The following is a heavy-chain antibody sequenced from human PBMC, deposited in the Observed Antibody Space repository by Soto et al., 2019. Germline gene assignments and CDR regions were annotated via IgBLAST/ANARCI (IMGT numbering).Heavy chain of an antibody. D-gene: IGHD1-1*01. CDR2: LSRTTNYI. J-gene: IGHJ4*02. CDR1: GFTFTRYI. Sequence: GSLKLSCAASGFTFTRYIMNWVRQAPGKGLEWVSSLSRTTNYIYYGDSMTGRFTISRDNAKNSLHLEMNSLRAEDTSVYYYFRESDDHPAKFDYRGQGTLVLVSA. V-gene: IGHV3-21*06. CDR3: FRESDDHPAKFDY.